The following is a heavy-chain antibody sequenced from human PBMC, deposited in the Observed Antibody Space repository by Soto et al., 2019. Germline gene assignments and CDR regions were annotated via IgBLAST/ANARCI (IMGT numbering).Heavy chain of an antibody. CDR3: ARSGATGYYSTHSYGMDV. V-gene: IGHV1-8*01. D-gene: IGHD3-9*01. J-gene: IGHJ6*02. Sequence: QEQLVQSGAEVKKPGASVKISCKASGYTFNTYDINWVRQATGQGLEWMGWMNPESGSTGFAQSFQGRITLTGNTSINTVYMEVSSLTNEDTAVYFCARSGATGYYSTHSYGMDVWGPGTTVTVSS. CDR1: GYTFNTYD. CDR2: MNPESGST.